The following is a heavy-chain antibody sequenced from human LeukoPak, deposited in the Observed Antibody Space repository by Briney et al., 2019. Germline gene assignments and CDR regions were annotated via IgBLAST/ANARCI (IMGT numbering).Heavy chain of an antibody. Sequence: SETLSLTCAVYGGSFSGYYWSWIRQPPGKGLEWIGEINHSGSTNYNPSLKSRVTISVDTSKNQFSLKLSSVTAADTAVYYCAKGARALIAAAGMNNWFDPWGQGTLVTVSS. CDR2: INHSGST. CDR3: AKGARALIAAAGMNNWFDP. CDR1: GGSFSGYY. V-gene: IGHV4-34*01. J-gene: IGHJ5*02. D-gene: IGHD6-13*01.